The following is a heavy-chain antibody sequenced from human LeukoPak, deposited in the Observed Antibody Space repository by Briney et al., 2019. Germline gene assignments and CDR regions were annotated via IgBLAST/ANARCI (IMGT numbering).Heavy chain of an antibody. CDR3: AKSLYGSGSYYNWFDP. CDR1: GDSISGYS. J-gene: IGHJ5*02. Sequence: PSETLSLTCTVSGDSISGYSWSWIRQPPGGGLEWIGYIYYSGDTAYNPSLKSRVTMSVDTSKKQLSLMLRSVTTADTAVYYCAKSLYGSGSYYNWFDPWGQGTLVTVSS. D-gene: IGHD3-10*01. V-gene: IGHV4-59*03. CDR2: IYYSGDT.